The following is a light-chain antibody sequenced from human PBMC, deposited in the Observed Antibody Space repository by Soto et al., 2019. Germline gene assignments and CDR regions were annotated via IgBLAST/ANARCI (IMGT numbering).Light chain of an antibody. CDR2: VTS. CDR3: QQANSFPVT. Sequence: DIQMTQSPSSVSASVGDRVTITCRARQGISSWLAWYQQKPGKAPKLLIYVTSNLKGGVPSRFRGSRSGTDFTVTISSLQPEEFATYYCQQANSFPVTFGQGTRLEIK. J-gene: IGKJ5*01. CDR1: QGISSW. V-gene: IGKV1D-12*01.